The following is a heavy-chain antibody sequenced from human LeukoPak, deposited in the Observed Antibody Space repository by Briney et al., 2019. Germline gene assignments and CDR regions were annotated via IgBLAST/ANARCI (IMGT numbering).Heavy chain of an antibody. CDR1: GGSISSGSYY. CDR3: ARENSIAARDY. CDR2: IYTSGST. Sequence: SQTLSLTCTVSGGSISSGSYYWSWIRQPAGKGLEWIGRIYTSGSTNYNPSLKSRVTISVDTSKNQFSLKLSSVTAADTAVYYCARENSIAARDYWGQGTLVTVSS. J-gene: IGHJ4*02. V-gene: IGHV4-61*02. D-gene: IGHD6-6*01.